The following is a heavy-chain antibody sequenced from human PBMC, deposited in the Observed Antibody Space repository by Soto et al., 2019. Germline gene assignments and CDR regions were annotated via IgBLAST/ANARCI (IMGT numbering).Heavy chain of an antibody. V-gene: IGHV3-30-3*01. CDR1: GFNFSSYA. CDR2: ISYDGSKK. Sequence: SLRLSCAASGFNFSSYAMHWVRQAPGKGLEWVAVISYDGSKKYYADSVKGRFTISRDNSKNTLYLQMNSLRAEDTSVYSCERGPAYYDILTGYPYGMDVLDPGTTVTVSS. J-gene: IGHJ6*02. D-gene: IGHD3-9*01. CDR3: ERGPAYYDILTGYPYGMDV.